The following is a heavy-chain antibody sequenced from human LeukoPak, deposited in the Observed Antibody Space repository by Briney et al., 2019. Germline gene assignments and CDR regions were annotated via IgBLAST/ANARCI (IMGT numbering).Heavy chain of an antibody. CDR1: GGTFSSYA. D-gene: IGHD4-23*01. J-gene: IGHJ4*02. CDR3: ARAPGGTLDF. CDR2: IRGTGDSP. Sequence: GASVKVSCKASGGTFSSYAISWVRQAPGQGLEWVGLIRGTGDSPDYAQKFQGRVTVTCDTSTNTLYLELRSLKLEDTAVYYCARAPGGTLDFWGQGTLVTVSS. V-gene: IGHV1-46*01.